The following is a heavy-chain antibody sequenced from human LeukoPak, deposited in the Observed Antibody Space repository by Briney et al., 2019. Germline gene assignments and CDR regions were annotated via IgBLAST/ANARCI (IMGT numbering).Heavy chain of an antibody. D-gene: IGHD3-22*01. CDR2: IYSGGST. V-gene: IGHV3-66*01. CDR1: GFTVSSNY. Sequence: PGGSLRLSCAASGFTVSSNYMSWVRQAPGKGLEWVSVIYSGGSTYYADSVKGRFTISRDNSKNTLYLQMNSLRAEDTAVYYCAREPLYYYDSSGYSAWGQGTMVTVSS. CDR3: AREPLYYYDSSGYSA. J-gene: IGHJ3*01.